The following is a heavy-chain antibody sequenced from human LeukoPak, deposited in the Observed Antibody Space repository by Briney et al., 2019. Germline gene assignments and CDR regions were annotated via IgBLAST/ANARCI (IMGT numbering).Heavy chain of an antibody. V-gene: IGHV4-59*01. Sequence: SETLSLTCTVSGGSISGNYWTWTRQPPGKGLEWIGQIHYTGKADYNPSLRSRITISVDPSKNQMFLKVSSVTAADTAVYYCARFGPYYDMDVWGQGTTVTVSS. CDR1: GGSISGNY. CDR3: ARFGPYYDMDV. D-gene: IGHD3/OR15-3a*01. CDR2: IHYTGKA. J-gene: IGHJ6*02.